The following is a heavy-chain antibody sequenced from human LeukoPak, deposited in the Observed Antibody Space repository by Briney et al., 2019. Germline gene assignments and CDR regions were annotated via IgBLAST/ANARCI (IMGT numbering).Heavy chain of an antibody. CDR1: GLTFRTND. CDR2: VGTAGDI. J-gene: IGHJ5*02. D-gene: IGHD1-26*01. CDR3: TRGYYLGFDP. Sequence: GGSLRLSCEASGLTFRTNDFHWVRQATGKGLEWVSGVGTAGDIYYADSVKGRFTLSREDAKNSLFLQMNSLRVEDTAVYYCTRGYYLGFDPWGQGVLVTVSA. V-gene: IGHV3-13*01.